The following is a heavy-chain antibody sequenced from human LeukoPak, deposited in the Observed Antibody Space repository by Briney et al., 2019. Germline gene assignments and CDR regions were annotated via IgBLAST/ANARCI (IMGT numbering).Heavy chain of an antibody. CDR3: AKDPASFYYGSGSFEYYFDY. J-gene: IGHJ4*02. D-gene: IGHD3-10*01. CDR1: GFTFSSYA. CDR2: ISGSGGST. V-gene: IGHV3-23*01. Sequence: GGSLRLYCAASGFTFSSYAMSWVRQAPGKGLEWVSAISGSGGSTNYADSVKGRFTISRDDSKNTLYLQMNSLRAEDTAVYYCAKDPASFYYGSGSFEYYFDYWGQGTLVTVSS.